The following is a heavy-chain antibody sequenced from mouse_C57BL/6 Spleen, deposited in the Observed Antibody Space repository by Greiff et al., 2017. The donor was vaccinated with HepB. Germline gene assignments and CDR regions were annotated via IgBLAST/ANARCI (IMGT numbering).Heavy chain of an antibody. D-gene: IGHD1-1*01. Sequence: EVMLVESGEGLVKPGGSLKLSCAASGFTFSSYAMSWVRQTPEKRLEWVAYISSGGGYIYYADTVKGRFTISRDNARNTLYLQMSSLKSEDTAMYYCTRAYGRYWYFDVWGTGTTVTVSS. CDR2: ISSGGGYI. J-gene: IGHJ1*03. V-gene: IGHV5-9-1*02. CDR1: GFTFSSYA. CDR3: TRAYGRYWYFDV.